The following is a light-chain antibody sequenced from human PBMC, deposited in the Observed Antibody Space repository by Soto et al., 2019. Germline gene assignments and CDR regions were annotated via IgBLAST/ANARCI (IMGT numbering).Light chain of an antibody. Sequence: DIEMTQSPSSLSASVGDRVTISFRAGQNIDNYLHWYQQKPGKAPKLLIYTASILQSGVPTRFSGSGSGTEFPLTISSLQPKDFATYYCQQSYSPLPTFGGGAKVDIK. CDR1: QNIDNY. CDR3: QQSYSPLPT. CDR2: TAS. V-gene: IGKV1-39*01. J-gene: IGKJ4*01.